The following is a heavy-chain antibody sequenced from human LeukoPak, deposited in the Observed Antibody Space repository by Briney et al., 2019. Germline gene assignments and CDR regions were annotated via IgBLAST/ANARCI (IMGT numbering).Heavy chain of an antibody. Sequence: ASVKVSCKASGGTFSSYAISWVRQAPGQGLEWMGRIIPILGIANYAQKFQGRVTITADKSTSTAYMELSSLRSEDTAVYYCARDCSGGSCHTTKGAFDIWGQGTMVTVSS. J-gene: IGHJ3*02. CDR3: ARDCSGGSCHTTKGAFDI. D-gene: IGHD2-15*01. CDR2: IIPILGIA. V-gene: IGHV1-69*04. CDR1: GGTFSSYA.